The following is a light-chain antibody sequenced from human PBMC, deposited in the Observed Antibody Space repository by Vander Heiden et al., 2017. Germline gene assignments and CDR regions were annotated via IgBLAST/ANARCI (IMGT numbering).Light chain of an antibody. CDR1: QDIRNY. V-gene: IGKV1-33*01. CDR3: QQYDNLPMYT. Sequence: DIQMTQSPSSLSASVGDRVTITCQASQDIRNYLNWYQQKPGKAPKLLIYDASNLETGVPSRFSGSGYGTDFTFTISSRQPEEIATYYCQQYDNLPMYTFGQGTKLEIK. CDR2: DAS. J-gene: IGKJ2*01.